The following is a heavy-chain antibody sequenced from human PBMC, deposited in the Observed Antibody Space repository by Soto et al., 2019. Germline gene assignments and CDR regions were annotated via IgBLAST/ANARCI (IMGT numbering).Heavy chain of an antibody. D-gene: IGHD6-25*01. V-gene: IGHV3-23*01. CDR1: GFIFDSYA. CDR3: AKDPGPGSAVMTAATTDYGLDV. CDR2: ISRNGYAT. Sequence: PGGSLRLSCAASGFIFDSYAMTWVRQAPGKGLEWVSGISRNGYATYYADSVKGRFTISRDNSKNTLYLQLSSLRAEDTAVYYCAKDPGPGSAVMTAATTDYGLDVWGQGTTVTVSS. J-gene: IGHJ6*02.